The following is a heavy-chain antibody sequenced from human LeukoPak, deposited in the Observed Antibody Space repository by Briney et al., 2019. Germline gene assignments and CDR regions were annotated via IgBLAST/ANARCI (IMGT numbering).Heavy chain of an antibody. J-gene: IGHJ4*02. CDR1: GGTFSSYA. V-gene: IGHV1-69*01. CDR3: ARYCSGGSCPFDY. CDR2: IIPIFGTA. Sequence: SVKVSRKASGGTFSSYAISWVRQGPGQGLEWMGGIIPIFGTANYAQKFQGSVTITADESTSTAYMELSSLRSEDTAVYYCARYCSGGSCPFDYWGQGTLVTVSS. D-gene: IGHD2-15*01.